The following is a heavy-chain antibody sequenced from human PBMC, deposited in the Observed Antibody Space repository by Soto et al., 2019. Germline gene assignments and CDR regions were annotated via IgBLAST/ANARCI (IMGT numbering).Heavy chain of an antibody. CDR1: GGSISSYY. CDR2: IYYSGST. Sequence: SETLSLTCTVSGGSISSYYWSWIRQPPGKGLEWIGYIYYSGSTNYNPSLKSRVTISVDTSKNQFSLKLSSVTAADTAVYYCARQNSYDILTGYEYFDYWGQGTLVTVSS. J-gene: IGHJ4*02. V-gene: IGHV4-59*08. D-gene: IGHD3-9*01. CDR3: ARQNSYDILTGYEYFDY.